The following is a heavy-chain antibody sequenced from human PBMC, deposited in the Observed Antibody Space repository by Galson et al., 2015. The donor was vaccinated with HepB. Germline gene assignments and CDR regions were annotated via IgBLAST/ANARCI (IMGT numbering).Heavy chain of an antibody. Sequence: SVKVSCKASGGTFSSYAISWVRQAPGQGLEWMGRIIPILGIANYAQKFQGRVTITADKSTSTAYMELSSLRSEDTAVYYCARALPNDYGGTLFDYWGQGTLVTVSS. D-gene: IGHD4-23*01. J-gene: IGHJ4*02. CDR2: IIPILGIA. V-gene: IGHV1-69*04. CDR1: GGTFSSYA. CDR3: ARALPNDYGGTLFDY.